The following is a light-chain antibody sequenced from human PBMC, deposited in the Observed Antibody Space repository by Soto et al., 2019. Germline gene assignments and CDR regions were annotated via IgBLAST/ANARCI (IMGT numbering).Light chain of an antibody. CDR2: AAS. CDR3: QKYNSAPPWT. CDR1: QGISNY. Sequence: DIQMTQSPSSLSASVGDRVTITCRASQGISNYLACYQQKPGKVPKLLIYAASTLQSRVPSRFSGSGSGTDFTLTISSLQPEDVATYCCQKYNSAPPWTFGQGTKVEIK. V-gene: IGKV1-27*01. J-gene: IGKJ1*01.